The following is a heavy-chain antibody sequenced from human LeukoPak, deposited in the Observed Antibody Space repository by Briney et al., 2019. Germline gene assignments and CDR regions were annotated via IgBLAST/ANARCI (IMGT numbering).Heavy chain of an antibody. Sequence: GGSLRLSCTASGFTFSSYTFYWFRQAPGKGLEWVASVSVEGIGRFFPGSVEGRFSISRDNSKNTVYLQMNNVRPEDTAVYFWATVTKVDFDFWGQGTLVTVSS. CDR1: GFTFSSYT. CDR2: VSVEGIGR. D-gene: IGHD4-11*01. V-gene: IGHV3-30-3*01. CDR3: ATVTKVDFDF. J-gene: IGHJ5*01.